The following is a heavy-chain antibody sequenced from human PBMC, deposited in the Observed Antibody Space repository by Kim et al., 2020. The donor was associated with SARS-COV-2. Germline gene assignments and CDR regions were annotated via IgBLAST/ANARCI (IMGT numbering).Heavy chain of an antibody. Sequence: GGSLRLSCAASGITISSKNMSWVRQAPGKGLEWVSVIYSGGKTYYADSVKGRFTISRDNSENTVYLQMNSRSADDTAVYYCARGFCLDWGQGTLVTVPS. CDR2: IYSGGKT. J-gene: IGHJ4*02. CDR1: GITISSKN. V-gene: IGHV3-66*01. D-gene: IGHD3-3*01. CDR3: ARGFCLD.